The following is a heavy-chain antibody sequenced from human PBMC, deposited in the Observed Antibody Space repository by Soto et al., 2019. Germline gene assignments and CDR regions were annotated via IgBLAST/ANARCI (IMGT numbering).Heavy chain of an antibody. CDR2: IFGSGET. V-gene: IGHV4-4*07. CDR1: GASMRNYY. D-gene: IGHD3-22*01. CDR3: VREGDYSDNNGYPLFDY. Sequence: QVQLQESGPGLLKPSEILSLTCTVSGASMRNYYWSWIRQPAGKGLEWIGRIFGSGETYYNPSLKSRIILSVDLSKSQFSLELTSVTAADTAVYFCVREGDYSDNNGYPLFDYWGQGTLVTVSP. J-gene: IGHJ4*02.